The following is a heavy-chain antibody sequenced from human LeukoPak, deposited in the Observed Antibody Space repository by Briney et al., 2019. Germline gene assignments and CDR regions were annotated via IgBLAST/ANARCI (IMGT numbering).Heavy chain of an antibody. CDR1: GFTFSSYA. Sequence: GGSLRLSCAASGFTFSSYAMSWLRQAPGKELKWVSAISGSGGSTYYADSVKGRFTISRDNSKNTLYLQMNSLRAEDTAVYYCAKDGKRGRTYYFDYWGQGTLVTVSS. V-gene: IGHV3-23*01. D-gene: IGHD1-26*01. J-gene: IGHJ4*02. CDR3: AKDGKRGRTYYFDY. CDR2: ISGSGGST.